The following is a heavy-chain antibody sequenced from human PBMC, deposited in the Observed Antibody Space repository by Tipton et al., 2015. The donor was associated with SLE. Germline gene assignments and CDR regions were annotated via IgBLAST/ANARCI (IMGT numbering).Heavy chain of an antibody. J-gene: IGHJ5*02. CDR2: ISISNSVI. CDR1: GFTFSNYE. D-gene: IGHD2-8*01. CDR3: ARDVNSVSNWFDP. V-gene: IGHV3-48*03. Sequence: GSLRLSCVASGFTFSNYEMNWVRQAPGKGLEWVSYISISNSVIYYADSVKGRFTISRDNAKNFLYLQMNSLRAEDTAMYYCARDVNSVSNWFDPWGQGTLVTVSS.